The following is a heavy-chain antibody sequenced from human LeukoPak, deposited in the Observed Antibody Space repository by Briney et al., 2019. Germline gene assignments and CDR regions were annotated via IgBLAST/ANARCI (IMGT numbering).Heavy chain of an antibody. J-gene: IGHJ4*02. CDR3: ARGVYSSGWYPTIDY. CDR1: GGSFSGYY. Sequence: SETLSLTCAGYGGSFSGYYWSWIRQPPGKGLEWIGEINHSGSTNYNPSLKRRVTISVDTSKNQFSLKLSSVTAADTAVYYGARGVYSSGWYPTIDYWGQGTLVIVSS. CDR2: INHSGST. V-gene: IGHV4-34*01. D-gene: IGHD6-19*01.